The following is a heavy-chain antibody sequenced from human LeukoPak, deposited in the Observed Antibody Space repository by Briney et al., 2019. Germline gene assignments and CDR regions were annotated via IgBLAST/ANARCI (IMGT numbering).Heavy chain of an antibody. CDR3: TRAYRAVAGRNYFDY. V-gene: IGHV1-46*01. J-gene: IGHJ4*02. Sequence: ASVKVSCKASGYTFTSYYMHWVRQAPGQGLEWMGIINPSGGSTSYAQKFQGRVTMTRDMSTSTVYMELNSLRADDTAVYYCTRAYRAVAGRNYFDYWGQGALVTVSS. CDR1: GYTFTSYY. CDR2: INPSGGST. D-gene: IGHD6-19*01.